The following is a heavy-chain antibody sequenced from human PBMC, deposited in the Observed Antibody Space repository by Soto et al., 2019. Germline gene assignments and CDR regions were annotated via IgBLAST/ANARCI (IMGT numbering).Heavy chain of an antibody. J-gene: IGHJ4*02. CDR2: INHSGST. Sequence: QVQLQQWGAGLLKPSETLSLTCAVYGGSFSGYYWTWIRQPPGKGLEWIGEINHSGSTNYNPSLKSRVTISVDTSKTQFSLKLSSVTAADTAVYYCARFVDYFDYWSQGTLVTVSS. CDR3: ARFVDYFDY. V-gene: IGHV4-34*01. CDR1: GGSFSGYY.